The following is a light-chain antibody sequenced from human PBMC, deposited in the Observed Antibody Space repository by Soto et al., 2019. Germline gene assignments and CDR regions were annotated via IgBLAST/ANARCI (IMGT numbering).Light chain of an antibody. CDR2: EVN. J-gene: IGLJ1*01. Sequence: QSALTQPPSASGSPGQSVTISCTGTTCDVGGYNYVSWYQQHPGKAPKLMIYEVNKRPSGVPDRFSGSKSGNTASLTVSGLQAEDEADYYCSSYAGSNNYVFGTGTKVTVL. V-gene: IGLV2-8*01. CDR3: SSYAGSNNYV. CDR1: TCDVGGYNY.